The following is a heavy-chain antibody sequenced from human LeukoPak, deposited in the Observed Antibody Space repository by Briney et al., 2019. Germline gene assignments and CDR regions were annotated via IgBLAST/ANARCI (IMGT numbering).Heavy chain of an antibody. J-gene: IGHJ4*02. CDR3: AREGRPRGYSYGYDGFDY. Sequence: PSETLSLTCAVYGGSFSGYYWSWIRQPPGKGLEWIGEINHSGSTNYNPSLKSRVTISVDTSKNQFSLKLSSVTAADTAVYYCAREGRPRGYSYGYDGFDYWGQGTLVTVSS. CDR1: GGSFSGYY. CDR2: INHSGST. V-gene: IGHV4-34*01. D-gene: IGHD5-18*01.